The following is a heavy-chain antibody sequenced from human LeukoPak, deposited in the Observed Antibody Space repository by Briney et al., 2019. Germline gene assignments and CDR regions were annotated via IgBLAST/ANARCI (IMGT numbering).Heavy chain of an antibody. CDR2: IYYSGSS. Sequence: SETLSLTCTVSGGSISSGDYYWSWIRQPPGKGLEWIGYIYYSGSSYYNPSLKSRITISLDTSKNQFSLNLDSVTAADTAVYYCARGDPNVDYWGQGTLVTVSS. J-gene: IGHJ4*02. CDR1: GGSISSGDYY. V-gene: IGHV4-30-4*01. CDR3: ARGDPNVDY.